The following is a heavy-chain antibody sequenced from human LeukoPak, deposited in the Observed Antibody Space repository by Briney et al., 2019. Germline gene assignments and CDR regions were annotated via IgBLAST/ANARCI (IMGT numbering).Heavy chain of an antibody. V-gene: IGHV4-4*07. Sequence: SETLSLTCIVSGGSISSYYWSWIRQPAGKGLEWIGRIYTSGSTNYNPSLKSRVTMSVDTSKNQFSLKLSSVTAADTAVYYCARDAGCSGGSCYPNWFDPWGQGTLVTVSS. D-gene: IGHD2-15*01. CDR3: ARDAGCSGGSCYPNWFDP. CDR2: IYTSGST. CDR1: GGSISSYY. J-gene: IGHJ5*02.